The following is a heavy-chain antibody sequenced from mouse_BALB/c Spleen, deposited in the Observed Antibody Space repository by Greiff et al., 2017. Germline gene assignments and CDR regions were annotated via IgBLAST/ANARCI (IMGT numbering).Heavy chain of an antibody. CDR1: GYTFTSYW. Sequence: VQLQQSGAELVKPGASVKLSCKASGYTFTSYWMHWVKQRPGQGLEWIGEINPSNGRTNYNEKFKSKATLTVDKSSSTAYMQLSSLTSEDSAVYYCAREDYGSSFFDYWGQGTTLTVSS. CDR3: AREDYGSSFFDY. D-gene: IGHD1-1*01. CDR2: INPSNGRT. J-gene: IGHJ2*01. V-gene: IGHV1S81*02.